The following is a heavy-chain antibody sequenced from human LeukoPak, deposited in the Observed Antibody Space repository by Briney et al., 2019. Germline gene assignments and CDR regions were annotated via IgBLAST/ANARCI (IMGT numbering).Heavy chain of an antibody. Sequence: PGGSLRLSCAASGFTFSSYEMNWVRQAPGKGLEWVSYISSSGSTIYYADSVKGRFTISRDNAKNSLYLQMNSLRAEDTAVYYCARGLVGATGGLDGALDIWGQGTMVTVSS. V-gene: IGHV3-48*03. CDR1: GFTFSSYE. CDR3: ARGLVGATGGLDGALDI. J-gene: IGHJ3*02. D-gene: IGHD1-26*01. CDR2: ISSSGSTI.